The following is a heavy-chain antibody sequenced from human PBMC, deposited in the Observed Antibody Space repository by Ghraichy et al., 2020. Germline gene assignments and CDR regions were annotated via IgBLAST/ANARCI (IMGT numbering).Heavy chain of an antibody. J-gene: IGHJ4*02. V-gene: IGHV3-48*03. D-gene: IGHD1-26*01. CDR2: ISSSGSTI. CDR3: ASCIVGATPRSQGFDY. CDR1: GFTFSSYE. Sequence: GGSLRLSCAASGFTFSSYEMNWVRQAPGKGLEWVSYISSSGSTIYYADSVKGRFTISRDNAKNSLYLQMNSLRAEDTAVYYCASCIVGATPRSQGFDYWGQGTLVTVSS.